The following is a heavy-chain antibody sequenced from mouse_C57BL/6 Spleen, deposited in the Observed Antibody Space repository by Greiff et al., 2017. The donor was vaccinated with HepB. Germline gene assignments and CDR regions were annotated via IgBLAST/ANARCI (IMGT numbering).Heavy chain of an antibody. CDR2: IDPSDSET. Sequence: QVQLQQPGAELVRPGSSVKLSCKASGYTFTSYWMHWVKQRPIQGLEWIGNIDPSDSETHYNQKFKDKATLTVDKSSSTAYMQLSSLTSEDSAVYYGARRGSYGYFDVWGTGTTVTVSS. V-gene: IGHV1-52*01. CDR1: GYTFTSYW. D-gene: IGHD1-1*01. CDR3: ARRGSYGYFDV. J-gene: IGHJ1*03.